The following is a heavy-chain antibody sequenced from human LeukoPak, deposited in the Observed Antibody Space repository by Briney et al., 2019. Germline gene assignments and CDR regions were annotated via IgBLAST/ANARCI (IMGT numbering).Heavy chain of an antibody. D-gene: IGHD3-9*01. J-gene: IGHJ6*03. Sequence: GASVKVSCKASGYTFTSYDINWVRQATGQGLEWMGWMNPNSGNTGYAQKFQGRVTITRNTSISTAYMELSSLRSEDTAVYYCARAPKGYDILTGPYPMDVWGKGTTVTVSS. CDR2: MNPNSGNT. CDR3: ARAPKGYDILTGPYPMDV. CDR1: GYTFTSYD. V-gene: IGHV1-8*03.